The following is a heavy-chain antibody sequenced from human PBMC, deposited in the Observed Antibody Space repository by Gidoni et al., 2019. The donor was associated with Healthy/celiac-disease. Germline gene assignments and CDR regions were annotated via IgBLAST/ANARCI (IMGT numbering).Heavy chain of an antibody. J-gene: IGHJ3*02. Sequence: QVQLQESGPGLVKPSETLSLTCTVPGGSISSYYWSWIRQPPGKGLEWIGYIYYSGSTNYNPSRKSRVTISVDTTKNQFSLKLSSVTAAATAVYYCARFGPEYSSSWFLAFDIWGQGTMVTVSS. V-gene: IGHV4-59*01. CDR1: GGSISSYY. CDR2: IYYSGST. CDR3: ARFGPEYSSSWFLAFDI. D-gene: IGHD6-13*01.